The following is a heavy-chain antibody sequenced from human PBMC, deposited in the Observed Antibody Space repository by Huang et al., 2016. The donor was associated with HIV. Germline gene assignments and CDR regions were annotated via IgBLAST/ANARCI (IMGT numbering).Heavy chain of an antibody. J-gene: IGHJ3*02. D-gene: IGHD3-22*01. V-gene: IGHV4-39*01. CDR1: GGSITSSSYY. CDR2: IYYGGST. Sequence: QLQLQGSGPGLVKPSETLSLTCTVSGGSITSSSYYWGWIRQPPGQGLEWVGSIYYGGSTDYNPSLKSRVTVSVDTSKNQFSLKLSSVTAADTAVYYCARHFSYYDSSGYTPWDAFDIWGQGTMVTVSS. CDR3: ARHFSYYDSSGYTPWDAFDI.